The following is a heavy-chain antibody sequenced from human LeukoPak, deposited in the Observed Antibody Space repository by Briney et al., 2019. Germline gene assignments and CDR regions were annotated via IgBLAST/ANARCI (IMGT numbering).Heavy chain of an antibody. CDR3: ARGNGDYVSRAFDI. CDR2: INHSGST. D-gene: IGHD4-17*01. J-gene: IGHJ3*02. V-gene: IGHV4-34*01. CDR1: GGSFRGYY. Sequence: SETLSLTCAVYGGSFRGYYWSWIPQPPGKGLEWIGEINHSGSTNYNPSLKSRVTISVDTSKNQFSLKLSSVTAADTAVYYCARGNGDYVSRAFDIWGQGTMVTVSS.